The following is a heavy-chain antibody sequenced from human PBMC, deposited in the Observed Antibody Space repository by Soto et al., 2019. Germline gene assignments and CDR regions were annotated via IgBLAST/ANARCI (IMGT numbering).Heavy chain of an antibody. V-gene: IGHV4-39*01. D-gene: IGHD6-6*01. J-gene: IGHJ4*02. CDR2: IYYCGKT. Sequence: SETLSLTCTLSGASITSTTYFWAWIRNPPGKGLQWVGRIYYCGKTHYNPSLKSRVTISVAMCNNQYSLQISYVTAADTAVYCCAKNRPSTCRFVYWGQGSLVTVSS. CDR1: GASITSTTYF. CDR3: AKNRPSTCRFVY.